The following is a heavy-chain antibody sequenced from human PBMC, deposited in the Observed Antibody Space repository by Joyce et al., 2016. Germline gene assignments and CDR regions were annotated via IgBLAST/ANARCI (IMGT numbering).Heavy chain of an antibody. CDR3: AKALSPYYDYIWGSYLDAFDI. V-gene: IGHV3-23*01. J-gene: IGHJ3*02. Sequence: EVQLLESGGGLVQPGGSLRPSCAASGFTFSSYAMSWVRQAPGNGLGWVSASSGSGTSTYYADSVKGRFTISRDNSKNTLYLQMNSLRAEDTAVYYCAKALSPYYDYIWGSYLDAFDIWGQGTMVTVSS. CDR1: GFTFSSYA. CDR2: SSGSGTST. D-gene: IGHD3-16*02.